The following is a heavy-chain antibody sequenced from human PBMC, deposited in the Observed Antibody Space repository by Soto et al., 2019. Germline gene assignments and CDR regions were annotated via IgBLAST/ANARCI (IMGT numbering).Heavy chain of an antibody. CDR2: IGNRGTGI. J-gene: IGHJ5*02. CDR3: ARDLRAVGMASRFDP. D-gene: IGHD6-13*01. Sequence: VGSLRLSWAASGFTCGDYYMTWIRQAPGKGLEWVSFIGNRGTGIYYADSVKGRFTIFRDNAKNSLYLQMNSLRAEDTAMYYCARDLRAVGMASRFDPWGQGTLVTVSS. CDR1: GFTCGDYY. V-gene: IGHV3-11*01.